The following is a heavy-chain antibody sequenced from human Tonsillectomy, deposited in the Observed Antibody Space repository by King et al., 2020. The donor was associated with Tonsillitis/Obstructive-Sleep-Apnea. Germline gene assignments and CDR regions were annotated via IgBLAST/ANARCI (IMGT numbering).Heavy chain of an antibody. D-gene: IGHD3-3*01. CDR3: AGSKGSGSYFDY. Sequence: VQLQESGPGLVKPSETLSLTCTVSGDSINSYYWSWIRQPPGKGLAWIGYISYSGNTNYNPSLKSRVTISIDTSKNQFSLKLRSVTAADTAVYYCAGSKGSGSYFDYWGQGTLVTVSS. CDR2: ISYSGNT. CDR1: GDSINSYY. J-gene: IGHJ4*02. V-gene: IGHV4-59*01.